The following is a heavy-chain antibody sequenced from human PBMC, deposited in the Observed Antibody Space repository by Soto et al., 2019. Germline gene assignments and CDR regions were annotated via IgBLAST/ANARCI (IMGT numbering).Heavy chain of an antibody. D-gene: IGHD3-16*01. V-gene: IGHV1-2*04. J-gene: IGHJ6*02. CDR2: INPNSGGT. Sequence: ASVKVSCKASGYTFTGYYMHWVRQAPGQGLEWMGWINPNSGGTNYAQKFQGWVTMTRDTSISTAYMELSRLRSDDTAVYYCARGISPWGAFRNYYYYGMDVWGQGTTVTVSS. CDR1: GYTFTGYY. CDR3: ARGISPWGAFRNYYYYGMDV.